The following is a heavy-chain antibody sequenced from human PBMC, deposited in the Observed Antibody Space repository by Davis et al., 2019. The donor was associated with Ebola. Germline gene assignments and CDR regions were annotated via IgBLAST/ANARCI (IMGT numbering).Heavy chain of an antibody. J-gene: IGHJ6*03. D-gene: IGHD3-10*01. CDR2: ISYDGSNK. V-gene: IGHV3-30-3*01. CDR1: GFTFSSYA. Sequence: PGGSLRLSCAASGFTFSSYAMHWVRQAPGKGLEWVAVISYDGSNKYYADSVKGRFTISRDNSKNTLYLQMNSLRAEDTAVYYCARGRRWFGEKTYYMDVWGKGTTVTVSS. CDR3: ARGRRWFGEKTYYMDV.